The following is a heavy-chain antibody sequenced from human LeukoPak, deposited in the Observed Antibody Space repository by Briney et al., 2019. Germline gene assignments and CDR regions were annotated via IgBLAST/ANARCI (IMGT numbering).Heavy chain of an antibody. Sequence: GGSLRLSCAASGFTVSSNYMSWVRQAPGKGLEWVSVIYGGGSTYYADSVKGRFTISRDNSKNTLYLQMNSLRAEDTAVYYCASYYDSSGSQANDAFDIWGQGTMVTVSS. CDR2: IYGGGST. V-gene: IGHV3-66*01. CDR3: ASYYDSSGSQANDAFDI. D-gene: IGHD3-22*01. CDR1: GFTVSSNY. J-gene: IGHJ3*02.